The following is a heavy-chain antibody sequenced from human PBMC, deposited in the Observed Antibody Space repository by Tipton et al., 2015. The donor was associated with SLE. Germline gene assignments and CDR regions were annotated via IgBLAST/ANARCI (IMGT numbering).Heavy chain of an antibody. Sequence: TLPLTCTVSGGSISSYYWSWIRQPPGKGLEWIGYIYYSGSTNYNPSLKSRVTISVDTSKNQFSLKLSSVTAADTAVYYCARSRIAVAGNWFDPWGQGTLVTVSS. CDR3: ARSRIAVAGNWFDP. CDR2: IYYSGST. CDR1: GGSISSYY. J-gene: IGHJ5*02. D-gene: IGHD6-19*01. V-gene: IGHV4-59*01.